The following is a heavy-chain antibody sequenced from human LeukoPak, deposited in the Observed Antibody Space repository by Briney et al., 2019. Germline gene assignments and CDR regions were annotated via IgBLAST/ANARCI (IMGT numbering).Heavy chain of an antibody. CDR3: VRGNFGPAQWFDP. J-gene: IGHJ5*02. Sequence: GRSLRVSCAACGLTDAGYAMHWVRQGPWKSLVGFSGISWNSGSTGYAGSVKGRFTMSRDNTKNSLYLQMNSLTPDDTALYYCVRGNFGPAQWFDPWGQGTLVTVSS. CDR1: GLTDAGYA. V-gene: IGHV3-9*01. D-gene: IGHD3/OR15-3a*01. CDR2: ISWNSGST.